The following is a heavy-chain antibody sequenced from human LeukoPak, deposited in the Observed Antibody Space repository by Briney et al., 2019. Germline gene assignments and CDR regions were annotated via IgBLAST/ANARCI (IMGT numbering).Heavy chain of an antibody. D-gene: IGHD2-2*01. V-gene: IGHV3-48*03. CDR2: INSGGTTV. J-gene: IGHJ4*02. CDR1: GFIFSTFE. CDR3: ARTLSAASPFDY. Sequence: GGSLRLSRAASGFIFSTFEMNWVRQAPGKRPEWLSYINSGGTTVYYADSVKGRFTISRDNAKNSLYLQMNSLRDEDTAVYYCARTLSAASPFDYWGQGTLVTVSS.